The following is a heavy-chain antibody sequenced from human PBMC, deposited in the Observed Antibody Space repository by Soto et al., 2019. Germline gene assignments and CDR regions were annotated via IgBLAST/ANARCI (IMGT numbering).Heavy chain of an antibody. CDR3: ARDQRQTGTSYYYFDY. D-gene: IGHD1-7*01. Sequence: SETLSLTCIVSGGSISSYYWGWIRQPAGRGLEWIGRIYSSGSTNYDPSLKSRVTMSVDTSKNQFPLKLSSVTAADTAVYYCARDQRQTGTSYYYFDYWGQGILVT. CDR2: IYSSGST. CDR1: GGSISSYY. V-gene: IGHV4-4*07. J-gene: IGHJ4*02.